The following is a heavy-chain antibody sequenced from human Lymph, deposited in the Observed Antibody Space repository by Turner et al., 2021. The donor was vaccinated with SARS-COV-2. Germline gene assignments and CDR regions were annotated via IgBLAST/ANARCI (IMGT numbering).Heavy chain of an antibody. CDR3: ARDDREFWSGYYTHDYYYGMDV. CDR1: GFTFSSYA. V-gene: IGHV3-30*04. J-gene: IGHJ6*02. CDR2: LSYDGSNK. D-gene: IGHD3-3*01. Sequence: QVQLVESDGGVVQPGRSLRLSCAASGFTFSSYAMHWVRQAPGKGLDWVEVLSYDGSNKNYADSVKGRFTISRDNAKITLYLQMNSLRAEDTAVYYCARDDREFWSGYYTHDYYYGMDVWGQGTTVTVSS.